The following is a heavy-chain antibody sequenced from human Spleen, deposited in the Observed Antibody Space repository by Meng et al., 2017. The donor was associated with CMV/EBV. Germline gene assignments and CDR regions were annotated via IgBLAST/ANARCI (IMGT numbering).Heavy chain of an antibody. D-gene: IGHD6-19*01. CDR2: TYYRSKWYN. J-gene: IGHJ4*02. CDR3: ARAGAPGIAVAGAFDY. Sequence: SQTLSPTCAISGDSVSSNSAAWNWIRQSPSRGLEWLGRTYYRSKWYNDYAVSVKSRITINPDTSKNQFSLQLNSVTPEDTAVYYCARAGAPGIAVAGAFDYWGQGTLVTVSS. V-gene: IGHV6-1*01. CDR1: GDSVSSNSAA.